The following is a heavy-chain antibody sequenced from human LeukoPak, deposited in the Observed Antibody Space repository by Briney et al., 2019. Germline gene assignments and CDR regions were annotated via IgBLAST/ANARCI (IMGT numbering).Heavy chain of an antibody. V-gene: IGHV1-8*01. CDR1: GYTFTSYD. Sequence: ASVTVSCKASGYTFTSYDINWVRQAPGQGLEWMGWMNPNSGDTGYAQNFQGRLNMTRNTSKSTAYMELSSLRSEDTAVYYCARACGYNYGYVDYWGQGTLVTVSS. J-gene: IGHJ4*02. CDR3: ARACGYNYGYVDY. CDR2: MNPNSGDT. D-gene: IGHD5-18*01.